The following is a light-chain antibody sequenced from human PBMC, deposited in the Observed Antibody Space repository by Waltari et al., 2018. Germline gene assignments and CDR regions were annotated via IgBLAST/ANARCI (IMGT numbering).Light chain of an antibody. CDR3: AAWDDSRSVV. V-gene: IGLV1-47*01. CDR1: SSNTVKTH. Sequence: QSLLTPSPSASGTPGPRVSISCSGSSSNTVKTHVYWYQHFHGTAPRPLISDTERRPSGVPARFSASKSGTSASLAISGLRSEDEADYYCAAWDDSRSVVFGGGTRLTVL. CDR2: DTE. J-gene: IGLJ2*01.